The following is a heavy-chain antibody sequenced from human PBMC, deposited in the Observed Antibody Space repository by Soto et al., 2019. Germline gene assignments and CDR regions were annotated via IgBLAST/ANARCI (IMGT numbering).Heavy chain of an antibody. CDR1: GGSISSGDYY. CDR3: ARGPGIVVVFNWFDP. Sequence: KASETLSLTCTVSGGSISSGDYYWSWIRQPPGKGLEWIGYIYYSGSTYYNPSLKSRVTISVDTFKNQFSLKLSSVTAADTAVYYCARGPGIVVVFNWFDPWGQGTLVTVSS. J-gene: IGHJ5*02. V-gene: IGHV4-30-4*01. CDR2: IYYSGST. D-gene: IGHD2-15*01.